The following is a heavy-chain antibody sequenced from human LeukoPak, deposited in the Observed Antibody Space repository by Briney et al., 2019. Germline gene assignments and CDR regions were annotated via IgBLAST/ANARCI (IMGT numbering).Heavy chain of an antibody. CDR1: GFTFSSYA. CDR2: ISYDGSNK. Sequence: GGSLRLSCAASGFTFSSYAMHWVRQAPGKGLEWVAVISYDGSNKYYADSVKGRFTISRDNSKNTLYLQMNSLRAEDTAVYFCAGAGIGGAGTFDYWGQGILVTVSS. V-gene: IGHV3-30*04. CDR3: AGAGIGGAGTFDY. D-gene: IGHD6-13*01. J-gene: IGHJ4*02.